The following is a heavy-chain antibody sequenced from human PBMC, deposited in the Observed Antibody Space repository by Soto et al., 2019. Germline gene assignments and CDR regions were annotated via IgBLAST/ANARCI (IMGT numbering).Heavy chain of an antibody. CDR1: GFPFWTYS. D-gene: IGHD3-22*01. CDR3: AKTRLYDNNDYHRDGFDV. J-gene: IGHJ3*01. Sequence: GESLKISCEASGFPFWTYSMSWVRQAPRKGLEWVSGISGSGTATYYTDSVKGRFTVSRDNSKDTLFLQMNTLRVEDTAVYYCAKTRLYDNNDYHRDGFDVWGPGTAVTVSS. CDR2: ISGSGTAT. V-gene: IGHV3-23*01.